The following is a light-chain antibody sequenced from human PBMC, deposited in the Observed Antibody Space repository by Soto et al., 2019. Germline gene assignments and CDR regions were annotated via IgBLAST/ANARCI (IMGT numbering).Light chain of an antibody. CDR3: LQCNNRHPCT. CDR2: DTS. V-gene: IGKV3-15*01. J-gene: IGKJ2*02. Sequence: DIVMTQYTATLSVSQGERVTISCRASHRCSRFLALYQQRPGQAPRLLIYDTSPRATGVPARFSGRGSLTALMCTIGTPPSEDVPVSDCLQCNNRHPCTFGQGTKLEVK. CDR1: HRCSRF.